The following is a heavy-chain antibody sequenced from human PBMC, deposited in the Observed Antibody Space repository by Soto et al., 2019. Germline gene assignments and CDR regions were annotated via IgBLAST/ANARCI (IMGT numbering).Heavy chain of an antibody. Sequence: SETLSLTCAVYGGSFSGYYWSWIRQPPGKGLEWIGEINHSGSTNYNPSLKSRVTISVDTSKNQFSLKLSSVTAADTAVYYCARGNNSPTMVRGVIGYWGQGTLVTVSS. CDR1: GGSFSGYY. D-gene: IGHD3-10*01. V-gene: IGHV4-34*01. CDR3: ARGNNSPTMVRGVIGY. CDR2: INHSGST. J-gene: IGHJ4*02.